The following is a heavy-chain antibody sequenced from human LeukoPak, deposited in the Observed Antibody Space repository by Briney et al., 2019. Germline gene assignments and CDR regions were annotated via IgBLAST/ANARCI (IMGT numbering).Heavy chain of an antibody. J-gene: IGHJ6*03. CDR3: ARVPAAMKAMDV. CDR1: GYSISSGYY. Sequence: SSETLSLTCTVSGYSISSGYYWVWIRQPPGKGLEWIGYIYYSGSTNNNPSLKSRVTISVDTSKNQFSLKLSSVTAADTAVYYCARVPAAMKAMDVWGKGTTVTISS. D-gene: IGHD2-2*01. V-gene: IGHV4-61*01. CDR2: IYYSGST.